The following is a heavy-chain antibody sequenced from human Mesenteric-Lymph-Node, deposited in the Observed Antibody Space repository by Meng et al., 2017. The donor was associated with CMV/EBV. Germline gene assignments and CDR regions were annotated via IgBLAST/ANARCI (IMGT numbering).Heavy chain of an antibody. CDR2: INTDTGNP. Sequence: GYTFTGHAMNWMRQAPGQGLEWMGWINTDTGNPTYAQGFTGRFVFSLDTSVSTAYLQISSLKDVDAAIYYCARSGDMVRGFIISFDYWGQGTLVTVSS. D-gene: IGHD3-10*01. CDR1: GYTFTGHA. J-gene: IGHJ4*02. V-gene: IGHV7-4-1*02. CDR3: ARSGDMVRGFIISFDY.